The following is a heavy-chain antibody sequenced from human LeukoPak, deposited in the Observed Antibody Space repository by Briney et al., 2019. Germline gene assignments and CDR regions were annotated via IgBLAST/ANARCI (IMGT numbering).Heavy chain of an antibody. CDR1: GFTFSTYA. CDR2: INNNGGST. D-gene: IGHD1-26*01. J-gene: IGHJ4*02. Sequence: GGSLRLSCTASGFTFSTYAMHWVRQAPGKGLEYVSAINNNGGSTFYVNSVKGRFTISRDNSRNTLYLQMGSLRPEDMAVYYCARRGWDLSYFDYWGQGTLVTVSP. CDR3: ARRGWDLSYFDY. V-gene: IGHV3-64*01.